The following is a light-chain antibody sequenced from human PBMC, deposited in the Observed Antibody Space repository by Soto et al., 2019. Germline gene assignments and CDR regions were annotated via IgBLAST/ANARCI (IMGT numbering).Light chain of an antibody. Sequence: ALTQPASISASPGQSISISCTGTSNDVGAFDYVSWYQQHPGKAPKLIIFEVFNRPSGVSTRFSGSKSGSTASLTISGLQAEDEADYFCSSYTTNNAHVFGGGTKVTVL. CDR3: SSYTTNNAHV. CDR1: SNDVGAFDY. J-gene: IGLJ2*01. CDR2: EVF. V-gene: IGLV2-14*01.